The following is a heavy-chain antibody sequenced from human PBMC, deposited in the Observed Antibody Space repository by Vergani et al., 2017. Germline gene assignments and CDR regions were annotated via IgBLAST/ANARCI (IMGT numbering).Heavy chain of an antibody. D-gene: IGHD3-10*01. CDR2: IVVGSGNT. J-gene: IGHJ6*02. Sequence: QMQVVQSGPEVKKPGTSVKVSCKASGFTFTSSAMQWVRQARGQRLEWIGWIVVGSGNTNYAQKFQERVTITRDMSTNTAYMELSSLRSEDTAVYYCAREGSGSGGGWYYYGMDVWGQGTTVTVSS. CDR3: AREGSGSGGGWYYYGMDV. CDR1: GFTFTSSA. V-gene: IGHV1-58*02.